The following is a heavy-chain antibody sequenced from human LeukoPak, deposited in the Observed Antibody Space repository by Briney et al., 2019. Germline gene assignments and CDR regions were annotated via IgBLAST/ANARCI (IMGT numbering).Heavy chain of an antibody. CDR3: ARDFVYYDSSGYLPGHFDY. V-gene: IGHV3-7*01. D-gene: IGHD3-22*01. CDR1: GYTFSNHW. Sequence: GGSLRLSCAASGYTFSNHWMSWVRQAPGKGLEWVAYMKQDGGEKWYVDSVKGRFTISRDNAENSLYLQMNSLRAEDTAVYYCARDFVYYDSSGYLPGHFDYWGQGTLITVSS. CDR2: MKQDGGEK. J-gene: IGHJ4*02.